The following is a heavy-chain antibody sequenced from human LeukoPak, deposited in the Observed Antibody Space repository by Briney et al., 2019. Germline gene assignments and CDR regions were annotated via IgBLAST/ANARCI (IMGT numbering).Heavy chain of an antibody. CDR1: GGSISSYY. CDR3: ARANGYNGYYFDY. CDR2: IYYSGST. V-gene: IGHV4-59*01. J-gene: IGHJ4*02. D-gene: IGHD5-24*01. Sequence: SETLSLTGTVSGGSISSYYWSWIRQPPGKGLEWIGYIYYSGSTNYNPSLKSRVTISVDTSKNQFSLKLSSVTAADTAVYYCARANGYNGYYFDYWGQGTLVTVSS.